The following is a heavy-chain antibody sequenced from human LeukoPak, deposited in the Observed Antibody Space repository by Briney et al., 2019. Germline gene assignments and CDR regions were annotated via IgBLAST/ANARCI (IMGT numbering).Heavy chain of an antibody. CDR1: GFTVSSNY. J-gene: IGHJ4*02. CDR2: IYSGGST. D-gene: IGHD3-22*01. V-gene: IGHV3-66*04. CDR3: ARLYYYYGSSGYYYFDY. Sequence: GGSLRLSCAASGFTVSSNYMSWVRQAPGKGLEWVSVIYSGGSTYYADSVKGRFTISRDNSKNTLYLQMNSLRAEDTAVYYCARLYYYYGSSGYYYFDYWGQGTLVTVSS.